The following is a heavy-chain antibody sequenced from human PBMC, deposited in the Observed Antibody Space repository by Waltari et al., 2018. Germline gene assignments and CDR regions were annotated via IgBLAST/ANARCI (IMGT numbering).Heavy chain of an antibody. CDR2: IYTSGST. Sequence: QVQLQESGPGLVKPSETLSLTCTVPGGSISSYYWSWIRQPPGKGLEWIGYIYTSGSTNYNPSLMSRVTIAVDTSKNQFYLKLSSVTAADTAVYYCARVGFSSSQHFDSWGQGTLVTVSS. D-gene: IGHD6-13*01. J-gene: IGHJ4*02. CDR3: ARVGFSSSQHFDS. V-gene: IGHV4-4*09. CDR1: GGSISSYY.